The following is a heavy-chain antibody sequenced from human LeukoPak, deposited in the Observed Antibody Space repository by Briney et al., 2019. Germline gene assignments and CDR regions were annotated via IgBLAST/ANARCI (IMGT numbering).Heavy chain of an antibody. D-gene: IGHD7-27*01. CDR2: IHYSGST. V-gene: IGHV4-59*01. CDR1: GGSISSYY. J-gene: IGHJ4*02. CDR3: ARVRRKTGRYFDY. Sequence: PSETLSLTCTVSGGSISSYYWSWTRQPPGKGLEWIGYIHYSGSTNYNPSLKSRVTISVDTSKKQFSLKLSSVTAADTAVYYCARVRRKTGRYFDYWGQGTLVTVSS.